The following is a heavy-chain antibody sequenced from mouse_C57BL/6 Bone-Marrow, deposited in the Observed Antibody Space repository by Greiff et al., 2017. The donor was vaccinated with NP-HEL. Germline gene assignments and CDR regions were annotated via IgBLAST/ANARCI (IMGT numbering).Heavy chain of an antibody. V-gene: IGHV5-4*01. Sequence: EVHLVESGGGLVKPGGSLKLSCAASGFTFSSYAMSWVRQTPEKRLAWVATISDGGSYTYYPDNVKGRFTISRDNAKNNLYLQMSHLKSEDTAMYYCAREGGDYFDYWGQGTTLTVSS. J-gene: IGHJ2*01. CDR1: GFTFSSYA. CDR2: ISDGGSYT. CDR3: AREGGDYFDY.